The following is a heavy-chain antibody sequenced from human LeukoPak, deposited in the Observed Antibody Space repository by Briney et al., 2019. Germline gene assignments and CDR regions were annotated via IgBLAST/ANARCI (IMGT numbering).Heavy chain of an antibody. J-gene: IGHJ4*02. CDR3: TTNYGGNSVFDS. CDR1: GFTFSGSA. CDR2: IRSKANSYAT. D-gene: IGHD4-23*01. Sequence: GGSLTLSCAASGFTFSGSAMHWVRQASGKGLEWVGRIRSKANSYATAYAASVKGRFTISRDDSKNTAYLQMNSLKTEDTAVYYCTTNYGGNSVFDSWGQGTLVTVSS. V-gene: IGHV3-73*01.